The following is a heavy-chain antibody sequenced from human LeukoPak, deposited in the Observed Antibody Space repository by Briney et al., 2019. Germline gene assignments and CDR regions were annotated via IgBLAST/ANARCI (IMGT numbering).Heavy chain of an antibody. V-gene: IGHV3-53*01. Sequence: GGSLRLSCAASGFTVSSNYMSWVRQAPGKGLEWVSVIYSGGSTYYTDSVKGRFTISRDNSKNTLYLQTDSLRAEDTAVYYCARVSATGYYEVDYWGQGTLVTVSS. D-gene: IGHD3-9*01. CDR1: GFTVSSNY. J-gene: IGHJ4*02. CDR3: ARVSATGYYEVDY. CDR2: IYSGGST.